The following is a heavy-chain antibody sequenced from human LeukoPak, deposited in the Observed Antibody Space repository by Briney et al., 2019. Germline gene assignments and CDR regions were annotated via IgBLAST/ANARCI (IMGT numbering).Heavy chain of an antibody. D-gene: IGHD3-10*01. J-gene: IGHJ6*02. Sequence: VASVKVSCKASGYTFTGYYMHWVRQAPGQGLEWMGWINPNSGGTNYAQKFQGRVTMTRDTSISTAYMELSRLRSDDTAVYYCARDRGSGGEYGMDVWGQGTTVTVSS. CDR2: INPNSGGT. CDR3: ARDRGSGGEYGMDV. CDR1: GYTFTGYY. V-gene: IGHV1-2*02.